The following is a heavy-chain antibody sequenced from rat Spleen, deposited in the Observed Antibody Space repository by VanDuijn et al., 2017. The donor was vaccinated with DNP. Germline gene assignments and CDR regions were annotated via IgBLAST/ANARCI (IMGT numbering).Heavy chain of an antibody. V-gene: IGHV5-19*01. J-gene: IGHJ2*01. D-gene: IGHD1-7*01. CDR3: ARATHTTGIPFYFDY. CDR1: GFTFSNYG. CDR2: ISPSGGST. Sequence: EVQLVESGGGLVQPGRSLKLSCAASGFTFSNYGMHWIRQAPTEGLEWVASISPSGGSTYYRDSVKGRVTISRDNAKSTLYLQMDSLRSEDTATYYCARATHTTGIPFYFDYWGQGVMVTVSS.